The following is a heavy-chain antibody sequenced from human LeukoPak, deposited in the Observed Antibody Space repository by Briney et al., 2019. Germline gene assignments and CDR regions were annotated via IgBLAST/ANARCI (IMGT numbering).Heavy chain of an antibody. CDR1: GFTFSSYA. CDR2: ISGSGGST. CDR3: ANGGGGNVVGGGQILY. J-gene: IGHJ4*02. V-gene: IGHV3-23*01. Sequence: GGSLRLSCAASGFTFSSYAMSWVRQAPGKGLEWVSAISGSGGSTYYADSVKGRFTISRDNSKNTLYLKRKSLRDEEPGVYYCANGGGGNVVGGGQILYWAKEPLVPVPS. D-gene: IGHD3-10*01.